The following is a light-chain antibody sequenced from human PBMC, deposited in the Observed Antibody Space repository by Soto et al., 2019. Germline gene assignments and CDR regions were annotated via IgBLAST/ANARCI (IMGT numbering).Light chain of an antibody. CDR2: DAS. CDR1: QNIDNY. J-gene: IGKJ5*01. V-gene: IGKV1-33*01. Sequence: IQIPQSPSSLCASVGDRVTITCQASQNIDNYLNWYQQKPGRAPKLLIYDASNSEAGVPSRLRGSGSGTDFTITIRRLQPEYIATYYCQQYETLPTFGQGTRLEIK. CDR3: QQYETLPT.